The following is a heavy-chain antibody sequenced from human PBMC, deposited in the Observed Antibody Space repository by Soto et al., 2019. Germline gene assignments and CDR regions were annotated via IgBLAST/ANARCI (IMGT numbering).Heavy chain of an antibody. V-gene: IGHV4-30-4*01. Sequence: PSETLSLTCTVSGGSIISGDYCLICIRQAPGNGLELIGYIYYSGSTYYNPSLKSRVTISVDTSKNQFSLKLSSVTAADTAVYYCARVDDCSSTSCYKGDWFDPWGQGTLVTVSS. J-gene: IGHJ5*02. CDR2: IYYSGST. CDR3: ARVDDCSSTSCYKGDWFDP. D-gene: IGHD2-2*02. CDR1: GGSIISGDYC.